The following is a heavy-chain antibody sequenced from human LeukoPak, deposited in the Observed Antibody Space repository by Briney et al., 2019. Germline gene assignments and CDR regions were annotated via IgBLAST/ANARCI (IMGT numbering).Heavy chain of an antibody. CDR3: ARDLREGYSSLLGYYYYMEL. V-gene: IGHV4-39*07. J-gene: IGHJ6*03. CDR2: IYYSGST. Sequence: SETLSLTCTVSGGSISSSSYYWGWIRQPPGKGLEWIGRIYYSGSTYYNPSLKSRVTIAVDTSKNQFSLNLSSLTAADPAVYYCARDLREGYSSLLGYYYYMELWAKGPTVTVSS. CDR1: GGSISSSSYY. D-gene: IGHD6-13*01.